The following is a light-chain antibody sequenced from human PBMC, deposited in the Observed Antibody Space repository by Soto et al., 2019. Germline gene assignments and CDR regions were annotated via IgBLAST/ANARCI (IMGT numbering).Light chain of an antibody. V-gene: IGKV3-11*01. CDR1: QSVSRH. Sequence: EIVLTQSPATLSLSPGERATLSCRASQSVSRHLAWYQQKPGQAPRLLIYDASNRATGIPARFSGSGSGTDFTLTISSLEPEDFATYYCQQYNSLWTFGQGTKVEIK. CDR3: QQYNSLWT. CDR2: DAS. J-gene: IGKJ1*01.